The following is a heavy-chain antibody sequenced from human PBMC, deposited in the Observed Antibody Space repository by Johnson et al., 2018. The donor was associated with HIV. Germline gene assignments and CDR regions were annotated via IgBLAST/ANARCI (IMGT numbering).Heavy chain of an antibody. CDR3: AKGLVYADPDDAFDI. J-gene: IGHJ3*02. CDR1: GFTFDDYG. CDR2: ISWNGGST. V-gene: IGHV3-20*04. D-gene: IGHD2-8*01. Sequence: EQLVESGGGLVQPGGSLRLSCAASGFTFDDYGMSWVRQAPGKGLEWVSGISWNGGSTGYADSVKGRFTISRDNAKNSLYLQMNSLRAEDTAVYYCAKGLVYADPDDAFDIWGQGTMVTVSS.